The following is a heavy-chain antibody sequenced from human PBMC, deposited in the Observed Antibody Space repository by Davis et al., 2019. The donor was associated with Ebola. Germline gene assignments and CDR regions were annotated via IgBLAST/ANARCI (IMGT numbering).Heavy chain of an antibody. CDR3: ARERAYCSSTSCYTMGYYYYMDV. CDR1: GGSFSGYY. V-gene: IGHV4-34*01. Sequence: PSETLSLTCAVYGGSFSGYYWSWIRQPPGKGLEWIGEINHSGSTNYNPSLKSRVTISVDTSKNQFSLKLSSVTAADTAVYYCARERAYCSSTSCYTMGYYYYMDVWGKGTTVTVSS. D-gene: IGHD2-2*02. J-gene: IGHJ6*03. CDR2: INHSGST.